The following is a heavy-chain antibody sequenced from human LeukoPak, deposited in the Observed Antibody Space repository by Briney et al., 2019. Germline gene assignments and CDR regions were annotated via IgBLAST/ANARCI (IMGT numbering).Heavy chain of an antibody. CDR3: AKDAVYGDGYWEFDY. Sequence: QPGGSLRLSCAASGFSISTYAMSWVRQAPGKGLEWVSGIVGSGDTDYADAVQGRFTISKDNSKNIVYLQMNSLRAEDTAVYYCAKDAVYGDGYWEFDYWGQGNLVTVSS. V-gene: IGHV3-23*01. CDR1: GFSISTYA. CDR2: IVGSGDT. D-gene: IGHD5-24*01. J-gene: IGHJ4*02.